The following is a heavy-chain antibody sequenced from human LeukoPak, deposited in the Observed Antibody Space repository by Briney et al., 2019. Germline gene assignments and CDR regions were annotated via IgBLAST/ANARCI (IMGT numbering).Heavy chain of an antibody. J-gene: IGHJ4*02. D-gene: IGHD1-20*01. CDR2: IRYDGSNK. Sequence: PTGGSLRLSCAASGFTFSTYGMHWVRQAPGKGLEWVAFIRYDGSNKYYADSVKGRFTISRDNSKNTLYLQMNSLRAEDTAVYYCAKDWYNWNDGLPFLFDYWGQGTLVTVSS. CDR1: GFTFSTYG. CDR3: AKDWYNWNDGLPFLFDY. V-gene: IGHV3-30*02.